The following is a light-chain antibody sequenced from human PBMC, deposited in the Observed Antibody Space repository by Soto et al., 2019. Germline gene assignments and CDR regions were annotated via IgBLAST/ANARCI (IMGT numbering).Light chain of an antibody. CDR2: GAS. V-gene: IGKV3-20*01. J-gene: IGKJ4*01. CDR3: HQYGSSPLT. Sequence: EIVLTQSPGTLSLSPGESGTLSCRAGQTLSSSSLAWYQQKPGQAPRLLIYGASNRASGIPDRFSGGGSGTDFTITISRLEHEDFAVYYCHQYGSSPLTFGGGTKVEI. CDR1: QTLSSSS.